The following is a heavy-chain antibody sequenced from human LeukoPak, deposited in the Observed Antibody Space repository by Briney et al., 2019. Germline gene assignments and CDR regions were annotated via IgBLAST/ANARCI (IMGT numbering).Heavy chain of an antibody. CDR1: GFTVSNNY. D-gene: IGHD5-18*01. V-gene: IGHV3-66*01. Sequence: GGSLRLSCAASGFTVSNNYMSWVRQDQGKGLEWVSVIYSGGSTYYADSVKGRFTISRDNSKNTLYLQMNSLRAEDTAVYYCASSGYSYGPFDFWGQGTLVTVSS. J-gene: IGHJ4*02. CDR2: IYSGGST. CDR3: ASSGYSYGPFDF.